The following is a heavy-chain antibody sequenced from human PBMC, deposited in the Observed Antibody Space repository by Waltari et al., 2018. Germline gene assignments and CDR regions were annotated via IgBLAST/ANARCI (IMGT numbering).Heavy chain of an antibody. D-gene: IGHD2-2*01. Sequence: EVQLVQSGAEVKKPEESLRISCEGSGYSFTSHWISWVRQMPGKGLGWVGWIDPCDCFRNYGPAFQGHVTSSVDQSLRTAYLQGDSLKASDTAIYYCVRHRTTYPLEIDYWGQGTLVTVSS. CDR1: GYSFTSHW. CDR2: IDPCDCFR. J-gene: IGHJ4*02. V-gene: IGHV5-10-1*01. CDR3: VRHRTTYPLEIDY.